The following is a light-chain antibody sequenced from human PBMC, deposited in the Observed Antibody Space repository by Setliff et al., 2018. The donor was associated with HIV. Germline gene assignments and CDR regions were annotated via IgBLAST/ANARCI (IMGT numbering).Light chain of an antibody. J-gene: IGLJ1*01. V-gene: IGLV2-11*01. Sequence: QSALTQPRSVSGSPGQSVTISCTGTSNDVGLYNFVSWYQQHPGKAPKLMIYDVSKRPSGVPDRFSGSKSGNTASLTISGLQAEDGADYYCCSYAGSYTSGVFGTGTKVTVL. CDR2: DVS. CDR3: CSYAGSYTSGV. CDR1: SNDVGLYNF.